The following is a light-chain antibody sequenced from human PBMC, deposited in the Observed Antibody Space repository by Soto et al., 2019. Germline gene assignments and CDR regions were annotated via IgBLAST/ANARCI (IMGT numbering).Light chain of an antibody. CDR3: QQYNSAPRT. CDR2: AAS. Sequence: DIQMTQSPSSLSASVGDRVTITCRASQGISSNLAWYQQRPGMVPKLLIYAASTLQSGVPSRFSGSGSGTDFTLTISSLQPEDFATYYCQQYNSAPRTFGQGTKVEIK. CDR1: QGISSN. V-gene: IGKV1-27*01. J-gene: IGKJ1*01.